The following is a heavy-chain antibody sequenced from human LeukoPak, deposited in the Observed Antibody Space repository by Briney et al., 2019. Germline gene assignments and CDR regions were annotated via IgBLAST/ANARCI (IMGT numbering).Heavy chain of an antibody. CDR2: INHSGST. J-gene: IGHJ5*01. Sequence: PSETLSLTCTVSGGSISSYYWSWIRQPPGKGLEWSGEINHSGSTNYNPSLKSRVTISVDTSKNQFSLNLSSVTAADTAMYYCARAVRATKSEHWFDSWGQGTLVTVSS. D-gene: IGHD2-8*01. CDR1: GGSISSYY. V-gene: IGHV4-34*01. CDR3: ARAVRATKSEHWFDS.